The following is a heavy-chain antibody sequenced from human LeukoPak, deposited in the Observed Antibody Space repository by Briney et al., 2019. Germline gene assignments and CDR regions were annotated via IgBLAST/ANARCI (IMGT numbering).Heavy chain of an antibody. Sequence: KPSETLSLTCTVSGGSISSYYWSWIRQPAGKGLEWIGRIYTSGSTNYNPSLKSRVTMSVGTSKNQFSLKLSSVTAADTAVYYCARDLDSYSSTWYPYSSGWYLDYWGQGTLVTVSS. CDR2: IYTSGST. CDR3: ARDLDSYSSTWYPYSSGWYLDY. D-gene: IGHD6-13*01. CDR1: GGSISSYY. J-gene: IGHJ4*02. V-gene: IGHV4-4*07.